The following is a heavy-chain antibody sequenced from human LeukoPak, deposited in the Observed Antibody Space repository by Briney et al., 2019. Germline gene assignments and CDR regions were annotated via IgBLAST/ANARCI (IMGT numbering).Heavy chain of an antibody. CDR1: GFNFDAYA. CDR2: VTWNSDRV. Sequence: PGESLRLSCAASGFNFDAYAMHWVRQAPGKGLEWVSGVTWNSDRVAYADSVKGRFTISRANAKNSLFLQMTSLRPEDMAFYYCARSPDFWSGLDFWGQGTLVTVSS. J-gene: IGHJ4*02. V-gene: IGHV3-9*03. CDR3: ARSPDFWSGLDF. D-gene: IGHD3-3*01.